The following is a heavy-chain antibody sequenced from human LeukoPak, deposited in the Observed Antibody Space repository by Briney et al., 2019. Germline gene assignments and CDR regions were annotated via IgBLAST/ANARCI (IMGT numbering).Heavy chain of an antibody. D-gene: IGHD6-19*01. J-gene: IGHJ4*02. CDR1: GSSISSTSYY. V-gene: IGHV4-39*01. CDR3: ARHGSLSSGLYI. CDR2: IFYSGST. Sequence: SETLSLTCTVSGSSISSTSYYWGWIRQPPGKGLEWIGSIFYSGSTYYNPSLKSRVTIFVETSKNQFSLNLSSVTAADTAVYYCARHGSLSSGLYIRGQGSLVTVSS.